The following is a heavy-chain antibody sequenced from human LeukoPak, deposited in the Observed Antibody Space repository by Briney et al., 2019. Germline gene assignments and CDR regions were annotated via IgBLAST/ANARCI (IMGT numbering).Heavy chain of an antibody. Sequence: PGGSLRLSCEASGFFFSSYEMNWVRQAPGRGLEWVSYISSSGGTIFHADSVKGRFTISRDNAKNSVFLQISSLRVEDTAIYYCARASFSSSWSYFFDYWGQGTLVTVSS. CDR1: GFFFSSYE. J-gene: IGHJ4*02. V-gene: IGHV3-48*03. CDR3: ARASFSSSWSYFFDY. D-gene: IGHD6-13*01. CDR2: ISSSGGTI.